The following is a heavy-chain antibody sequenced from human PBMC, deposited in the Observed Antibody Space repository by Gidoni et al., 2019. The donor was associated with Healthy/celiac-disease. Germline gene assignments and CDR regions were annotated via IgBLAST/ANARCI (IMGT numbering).Heavy chain of an antibody. D-gene: IGHD6-19*01. J-gene: IGHJ4*02. CDR1: GFSLSTSGVG. Sequence: QITLKESGPTLVKPTQTLTLTCTFSGFSLSTSGVGVGWIRQPPGKALEWLALIYWDDDKRYSPSLKSRLTITKDTSKNQVVLTMTNMDPVDTATYYCAHRPSGWYAGYFDYWGQGTLVTVSS. CDR3: AHRPSGWYAGYFDY. V-gene: IGHV2-5*02. CDR2: IYWDDDK.